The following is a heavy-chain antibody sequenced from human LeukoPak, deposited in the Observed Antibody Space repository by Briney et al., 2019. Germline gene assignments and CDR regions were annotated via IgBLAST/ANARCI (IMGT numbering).Heavy chain of an antibody. CDR2: ISSSGSTI. J-gene: IGHJ5*02. CDR3: ARESKTDGFDP. V-gene: IGHV3-11*01. Sequence: GGSLRLSLAASRFTFSDYYMSRIRQAPGKGLEWVSYISSSGSTIYYADSVKGRFTISRDNAKNSLYLQMNSLRAEDTAVYYCARESKTDGFDPWGQGTLVTVYS. CDR1: RFTFSDYY.